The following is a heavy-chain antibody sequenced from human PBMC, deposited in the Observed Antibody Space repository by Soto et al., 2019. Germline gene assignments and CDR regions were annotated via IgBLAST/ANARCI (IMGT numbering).Heavy chain of an antibody. CDR1: GYTFTTYD. CDR2: MNPNSGET. Sequence: QVQLVQSGAEVKKPGASVKVSCKATGYTFTTYDINWVRQATGQGLEWMGWMNPNSGETVYAQKFQGRVTMTRDTXXXXXSXEPSXLTSXXXAXYYCVRGLEWLRNYWGQGTLVTV. V-gene: IGHV1-8*01. J-gene: IGHJ4*02. D-gene: IGHD5-12*01. CDR3: VRGLEWLRNY.